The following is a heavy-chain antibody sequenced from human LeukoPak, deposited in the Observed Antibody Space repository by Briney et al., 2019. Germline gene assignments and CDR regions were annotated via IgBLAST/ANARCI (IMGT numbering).Heavy chain of an antibody. CDR2: MNTDSGNT. CDR1: GYTFTSYG. CDR3: ARAGGIKGFCSEI. D-gene: IGHD2-15*01. J-gene: IGHJ4*02. V-gene: IGHV1-8*01. Sequence: ASVKVSCKASGYTFTSYGNNWVRQAPAQGLVWRAWMNTDSGNTGYAQQFKDRVTMTGDTSMSTSYMELSGLRSEDTAIYYCARAGGIKGFCSEIWGQGTLVTVSS.